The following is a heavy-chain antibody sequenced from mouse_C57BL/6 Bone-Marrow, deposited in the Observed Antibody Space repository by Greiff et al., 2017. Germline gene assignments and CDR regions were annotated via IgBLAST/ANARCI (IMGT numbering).Heavy chain of an antibody. CDR1: GYTFTSYW. Sequence: VQLQQPGAELVKPGASVKMSCTASGYTFTSYWITWVKQRPGQGLEWIGAIYPGSGSTNYNEKFKSKATLTVDTSSSTAYMQLSSMTSEDSAVYYCARREEYFDVWGTGTTVTVSS. CDR3: ARREEYFDV. J-gene: IGHJ1*03. V-gene: IGHV1-55*01. CDR2: IYPGSGST.